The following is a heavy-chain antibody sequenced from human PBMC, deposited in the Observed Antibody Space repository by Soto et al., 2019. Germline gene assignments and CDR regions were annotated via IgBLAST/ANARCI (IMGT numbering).Heavy chain of an antibody. CDR3: ARLGLTENYFDC. Sequence: SETLSLTCTVSGGSSSSYYWSWIRQPPGKGLEWIGYIYYSGSTNYNPSLKSRVTISVDTSKNQFSLKLSSVTAADTAVYYCARLGLTENYFDCWGQGTLVTVSS. J-gene: IGHJ4*02. CDR1: GGSSSSYY. V-gene: IGHV4-59*08. CDR2: IYYSGST.